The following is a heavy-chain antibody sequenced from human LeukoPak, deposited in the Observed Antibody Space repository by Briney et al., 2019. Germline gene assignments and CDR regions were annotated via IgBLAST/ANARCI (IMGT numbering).Heavy chain of an antibody. V-gene: IGHV4-30-4*01. CDR2: IYYSGST. D-gene: IGHD7-27*01. Sequence: SQTLSLTCTVSGGSISSGDYYWSWIRQPPGKGLEWIGYIYYSGSTYYNPSLKSRVTISVDTSKNQFSLKLTSVTAADTAVYYCARRDWGSGWFDPWGQRTLLTVSS. CDR3: ARRDWGSGWFDP. CDR1: GGSISSGDYY. J-gene: IGHJ5*02.